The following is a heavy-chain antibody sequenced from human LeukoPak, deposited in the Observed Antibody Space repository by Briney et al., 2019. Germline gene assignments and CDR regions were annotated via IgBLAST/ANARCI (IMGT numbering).Heavy chain of an antibody. Sequence: SETLSLTCSVSGDSSSSYYWTWIRQPPGKGLEWIGYIYTGDTTYYTPSLNSRVIISVDTSKNQFSLKLNSVTAADTAVYYCARAYGSGSYLDWGQATLVTVSS. J-gene: IGHJ4*02. V-gene: IGHV4-4*09. CDR2: IYTGDTT. CDR3: ARAYGSGSYLD. D-gene: IGHD3-10*01. CDR1: GDSSSSYY.